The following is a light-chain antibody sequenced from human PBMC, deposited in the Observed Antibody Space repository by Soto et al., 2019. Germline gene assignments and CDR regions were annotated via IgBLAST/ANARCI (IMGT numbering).Light chain of an antibody. CDR3: QQYYTYPLA. CDR1: RPISTY. J-gene: IGKJ1*01. CDR2: AAS. V-gene: IGKV1-8*01. Sequence: AIRMTQSPSSISAFTGDRVTITCRTSRPISTYLAWYQQKPGKTPTLLMYAASTLQSGVPSRFSGSGSGTDITLTISCLQSEDFATYYCQQYYTYPLAFGQGTNIEIK.